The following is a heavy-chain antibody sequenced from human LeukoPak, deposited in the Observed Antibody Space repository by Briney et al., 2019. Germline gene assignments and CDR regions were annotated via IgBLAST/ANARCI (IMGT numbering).Heavy chain of an antibody. CDR1: GDSASSNSVT. Sequence: SQTLSLTCAISGDSASSNSVTWSWIRQPPGKGLEWIGYIYYSGSTNYNPSLKSRVTISVDTSKNQFSLKLSSVTAADTAVYYCARVLRFLEWLSGDNWFDPWGQGTLVTVSS. J-gene: IGHJ5*02. CDR2: IYYSGST. D-gene: IGHD3-3*01. CDR3: ARVLRFLEWLSGDNWFDP. V-gene: IGHV4-59*01.